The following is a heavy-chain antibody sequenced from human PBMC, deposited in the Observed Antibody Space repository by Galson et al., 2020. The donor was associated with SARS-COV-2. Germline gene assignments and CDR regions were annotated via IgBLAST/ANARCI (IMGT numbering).Heavy chain of an antibody. J-gene: IGHJ6*02. Sequence: YNPSLKSRVTISVDKSKNQFSLKLSSVTAADTAVYYCARFLYTAMVLRPYYYGMDVWGQGTTVTVSS. D-gene: IGHD5-18*01. V-gene: IGHV4-4*02. CDR3: ARFLYTAMVLRPYYYGMDV.